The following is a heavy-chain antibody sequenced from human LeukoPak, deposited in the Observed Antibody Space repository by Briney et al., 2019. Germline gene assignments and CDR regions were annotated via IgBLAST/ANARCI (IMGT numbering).Heavy chain of an antibody. CDR3: ASARTSSRSWWTFDY. Sequence: SETLSLTCTVSGGSISSSSYYWGWIRQPPGKGLEWIGCIYYSGSTYYNPSLKSRVTISVDTSKDQLSLKLSSVTAADTAVYYCASARTSSRSWWTFDYWGQGILVTVSS. CDR2: IYYSGST. CDR1: GGSISSSSYY. D-gene: IGHD6-13*01. V-gene: IGHV4-39*01. J-gene: IGHJ4*02.